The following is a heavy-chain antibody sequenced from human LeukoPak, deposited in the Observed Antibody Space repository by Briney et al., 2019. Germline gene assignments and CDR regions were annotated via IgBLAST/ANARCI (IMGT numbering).Heavy chain of an antibody. J-gene: IGHJ6*02. V-gene: IGHV1-69*13. CDR3: ARAGYCSSTSCYTPLGYYYGMDV. Sequence: SVKVSCKASGGTFSSYAISWVRQAPGQGLEWMGGIIPIFGTANYAQKFQGRVTITADESTSTAYMELSSLRSEDTAVYYCARAGYCSSTSCYTPLGYYYGMDVWGQGTTVTVSS. CDR2: IIPIFGTA. CDR1: GGTFSSYA. D-gene: IGHD2-2*02.